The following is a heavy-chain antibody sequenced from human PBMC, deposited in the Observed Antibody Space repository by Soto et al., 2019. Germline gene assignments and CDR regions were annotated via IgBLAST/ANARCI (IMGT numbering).Heavy chain of an antibody. J-gene: IGHJ6*02. V-gene: IGHV4-59*01. CDR1: RGSITHYY. CDR2: IYYSGST. D-gene: IGHD6-19*01. CDR3: AREGYSSGSSYYYYGMDV. Sequence: SETLSLTCTVSRGSITHYYWIWIRQPPPKGMEWMWYIYYSGSTNYNPSLKSRVTISVDTSKNQFSLKLSSVTAADTAVYYCAREGYSSGSSYYYYGMDVWGQGTTVTVSS.